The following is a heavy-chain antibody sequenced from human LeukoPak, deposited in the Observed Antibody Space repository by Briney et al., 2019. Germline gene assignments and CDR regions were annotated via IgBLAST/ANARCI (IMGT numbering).Heavy chain of an antibody. V-gene: IGHV3-48*03. CDR2: IGSGSGRTR. J-gene: IGHJ4*02. CDR1: GFSFSSYE. CDR3: ARVDTAMVIDY. D-gene: IGHD5-18*01. Sequence: GGSLRLSCAASGFSFSSYEMNWVRQAPGRGLEWVSYIGSGSGRTRYYADSVKGRFTISRDNAKNSLYLQMNSLRAEDTAVYYCARVDTAMVIDYWGQGTLVTVSS.